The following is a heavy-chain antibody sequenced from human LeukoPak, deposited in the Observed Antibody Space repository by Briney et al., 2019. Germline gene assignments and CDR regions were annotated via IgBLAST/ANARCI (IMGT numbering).Heavy chain of an antibody. V-gene: IGHV1-8*01. Sequence: ASVKVSCKASGYTFTSYDINWVRQATGQGLEWMGWMNPNSGNTGYAQKFQGRVTMTRNTSISTAYMELSSLRSEDTAVYYCARVSVLSYYYYYMDVWGKGTTVTISS. J-gene: IGHJ6*03. CDR3: ARVSVLSYYYYYMDV. CDR1: GYTFTSYD. D-gene: IGHD6-25*01. CDR2: MNPNSGNT.